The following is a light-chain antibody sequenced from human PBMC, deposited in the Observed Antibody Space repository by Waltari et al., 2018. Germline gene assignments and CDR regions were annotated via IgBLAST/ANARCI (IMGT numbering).Light chain of an antibody. CDR1: SSDVGGYNY. J-gene: IGLJ3*02. CDR2: AVN. Sequence: QSALTQPASVSGSPGQSITISCTGTSSDVGGYNYVSWYQQYPGKAPKPMIYAVNKRPSGVSNRFSGSKSGNTASLTISGLQAEDEADYYCSSYTSSSTLVFGGGTKLTVL. CDR3: SSYTSSSTLV. V-gene: IGLV2-14*03.